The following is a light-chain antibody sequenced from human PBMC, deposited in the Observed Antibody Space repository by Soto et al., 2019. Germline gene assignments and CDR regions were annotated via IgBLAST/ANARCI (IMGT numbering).Light chain of an antibody. V-gene: IGKV3-20*01. CDR2: GAS. J-gene: IGKJ1*01. CDR3: QQYGTSPQT. CDR1: QSVSSNY. Sequence: EIVLTQSPGTLSLSPGERATLSCRASQSVSSNYLAWYQQKPGQAPRLLIYGASSRATGIPDRFSGSGSGTDFTLTISRLAPDDFAVYYCQQYGTSPQTFGQGTKVEIK.